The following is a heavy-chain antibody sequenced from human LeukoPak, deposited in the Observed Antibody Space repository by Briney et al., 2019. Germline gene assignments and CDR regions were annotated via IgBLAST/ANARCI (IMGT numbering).Heavy chain of an antibody. CDR1: GGSIGSSSYY. Sequence: PSETLSLTCTVSGGSIGSSSYYWGWIRQPPGKGLEWIGSIYYSGSTYYNPSLKSRVTISVDTSKNQFFLRLSSVTAADTAVYYCARGGLDTRRGGYFDYWGQGILVTVSS. V-gene: IGHV4-39*01. J-gene: IGHJ4*02. CDR3: ARGGLDTRRGGYFDY. CDR2: IYYSGST. D-gene: IGHD5-18*01.